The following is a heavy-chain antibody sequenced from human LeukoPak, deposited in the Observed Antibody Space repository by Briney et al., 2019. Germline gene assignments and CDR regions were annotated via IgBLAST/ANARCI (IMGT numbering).Heavy chain of an antibody. CDR3: ARDHVVDYSNLYYYMEV. CDR1: GGTFSSYA. D-gene: IGHD4-11*01. Sequence: SVKVSCTASGGTFSSYAISWVRQAPGQGLEWMGGIIPMFGTGNYAQKFQGRVTITADESTNTAYMELSSLRSEDTAVYYCARDHVVDYSNLYYYMEVWGKGTTVTVSS. V-gene: IGHV1-69*13. J-gene: IGHJ6*03. CDR2: IIPMFGTG.